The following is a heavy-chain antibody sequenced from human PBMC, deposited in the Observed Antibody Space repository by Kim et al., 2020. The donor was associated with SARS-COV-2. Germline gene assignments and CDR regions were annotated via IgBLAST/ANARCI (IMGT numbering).Heavy chain of an antibody. Sequence: SETLSLTCAVYGGSFSGYYWSWIRQPPGKGLEWIGEINHSGSTNYNPSLKSRVTISVDTSKNQFSLKLSSVTAADTAVYYCARGLRTQWLRPFSLFDYWGQGTLVTVSS. CDR1: GGSFSGYY. V-gene: IGHV4-34*01. CDR3: ARGLRTQWLRPFSLFDY. J-gene: IGHJ4*02. CDR2: INHSGST. D-gene: IGHD5-12*01.